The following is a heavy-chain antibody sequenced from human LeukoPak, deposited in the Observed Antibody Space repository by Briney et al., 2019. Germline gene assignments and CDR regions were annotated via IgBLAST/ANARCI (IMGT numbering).Heavy chain of an antibody. J-gene: IGHJ4*02. CDR2: ISGSGGST. V-gene: IGHV3-23*01. CDR3: AKGKGYSGYDCVASDY. D-gene: IGHD5-12*01. Sequence: GGSLRLSCAASGFTFSSYAMSWVRQAPGKGLEWVSAISGSGGSTYYADSVKGPFTISRDNSKNTLYLQMNSLRAEDTAVYYCAKGKGYSGYDCVASDYWGQGTLVTVSS. CDR1: GFTFSSYA.